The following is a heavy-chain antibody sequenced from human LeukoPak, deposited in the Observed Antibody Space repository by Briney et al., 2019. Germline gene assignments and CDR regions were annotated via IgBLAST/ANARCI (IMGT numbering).Heavy chain of an antibody. CDR1: GGSISSYY. CDR2: IYYSGST. Sequence: SETLSLTCTVSGGSISSYYWSWIRQPPGKGLEWIGYIYYSGSTNYNPSLKSRVTISVDRSKNQFSLKLSSVTAADTAVYYCARSYCGGDCYSDAFDIWGQGTMVTVSS. D-gene: IGHD2-21*02. J-gene: IGHJ3*02. CDR3: ARSYCGGDCYSDAFDI. V-gene: IGHV4-59*12.